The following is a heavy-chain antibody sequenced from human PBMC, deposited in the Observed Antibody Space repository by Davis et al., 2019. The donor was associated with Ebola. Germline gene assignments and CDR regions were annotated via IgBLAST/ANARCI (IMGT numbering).Heavy chain of an antibody. V-gene: IGHV3-23*01. Sequence: PGGSLRLSCAASGFIFSSYVMSWVRQAPGKGLEWVSTLGTSDDTYYADSVKGRFTISRDNSKNTLYLQMNGLRVDDTAIYYCAKDTREIWFDMWGQGTMVTVSS. D-gene: IGHD1-26*01. CDR3: AKDTREIWFDM. J-gene: IGHJ3*02. CDR1: GFIFSSYV. CDR2: LGTSDDT.